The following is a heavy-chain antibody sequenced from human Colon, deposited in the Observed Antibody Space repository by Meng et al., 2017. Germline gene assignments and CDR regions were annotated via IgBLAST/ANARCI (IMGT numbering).Heavy chain of an antibody. CDR3: GRDQGRELINH. D-gene: IGHD1-7*01. CDR2: VYHRGDT. J-gene: IGHJ4*02. V-gene: IGHV4-4*02. CDR1: GGSISSGFW. Sequence: QVRRREAGPGRVQPSGTLSLTCTVSGGSISSGFWWSWVRQPPGKGLEWIGEVYHRGDTNYNPSLESRVDISVDKSKNQFYLSLFSVTAADTAVYYCGRDQGRELINHWGQGTLVTVSS.